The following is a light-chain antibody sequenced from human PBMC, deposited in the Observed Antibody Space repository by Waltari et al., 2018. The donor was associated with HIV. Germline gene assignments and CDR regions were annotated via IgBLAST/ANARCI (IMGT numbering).Light chain of an antibody. Sequence: DIVMTQSPDSLAVSLGERATINCKSSQSVLYSSNNKNFLAWYQLKPGQPPKVLIYWASIRESGVPDRFSGSGSGTDFTLTISSLQAEDVAVYYCQQYYSTPLTFGGGTKVEIK. CDR3: QQYYSTPLT. V-gene: IGKV4-1*01. J-gene: IGKJ4*01. CDR1: QSVLYSSNNKNF. CDR2: WAS.